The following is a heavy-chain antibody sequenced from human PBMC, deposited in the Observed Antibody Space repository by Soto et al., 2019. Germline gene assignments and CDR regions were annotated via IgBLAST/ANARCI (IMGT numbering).Heavy chain of an antibody. V-gene: IGHV1-18*01. CDR2: ISPDNGNT. CDR3: ARALGYSGYAGMDV. CDR1: GYTFTIYG. J-gene: IGHJ6*02. Sequence: QVQLVQSGGEVKKPGASVKVSCKASGYTFTIYGINWVRQAHGQGLEWMGWISPDNGNTNYAQKLQGRGTMTTDTSTSTAYMELRSLRSDDTAVYSCARALGYSGYAGMDVWGQGTTVTVS. D-gene: IGHD5-12*01.